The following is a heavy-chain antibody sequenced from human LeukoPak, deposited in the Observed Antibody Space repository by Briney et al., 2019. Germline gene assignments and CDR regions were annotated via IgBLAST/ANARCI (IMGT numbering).Heavy chain of an antibody. CDR3: ARVHTLTASLRFLEWPPPRGFDY. V-gene: IGHV3-53*01. CDR2: IYSGGST. D-gene: IGHD3-3*01. CDR1: GFTVSSNY. J-gene: IGHJ4*02. Sequence: PGGSLRLSCAASGFTVSSNYMSWVRQAPGKGLEWVSVIYSGGSTYYADSVKGRFTISRDNSKNTLYLQMNSLRAEDTAVYYCARVHTLTASLRFLEWPPPRGFDYWGQGTLVTVSS.